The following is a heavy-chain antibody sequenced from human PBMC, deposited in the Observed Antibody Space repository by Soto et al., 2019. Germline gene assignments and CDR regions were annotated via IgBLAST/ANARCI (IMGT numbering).Heavy chain of an antibody. CDR1: GVSFNSYG. J-gene: IGHJ4*02. CDR2: INPASQLT. V-gene: IGHV1-69*09. CDR3: ASMRLARLDH. D-gene: IGHD2-21*01. Sequence: VQLLQSGTEVKRPGSSVKVSCKISGVSFNSYGFAWVRQAPGRGLEWVGKINPASQLTNYEQSLQGRVTITADTSTRTASIQLRGLTYEDTAVYFCASMRLARLDHWGQGTLVTVSS.